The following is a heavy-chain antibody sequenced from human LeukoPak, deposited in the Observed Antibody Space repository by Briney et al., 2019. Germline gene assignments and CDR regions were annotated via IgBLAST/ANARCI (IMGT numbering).Heavy chain of an antibody. CDR2: INTNTGNP. CDR3: ARRRAYYDFWSGYYNPHEFDY. J-gene: IGHJ4*02. Sequence: ASVKVSCKASGYTFTSYAMNWMRQAPGQGLEWMGWINTNTGNPTYAQGFTGRFVFSLDTSVSTASLQISSLKAEDTAVYYCARRRAYYDFWSGYYNPHEFDYWGQGTLVTVSS. CDR1: GYTFTSYA. V-gene: IGHV7-4-1*02. D-gene: IGHD3-3*01.